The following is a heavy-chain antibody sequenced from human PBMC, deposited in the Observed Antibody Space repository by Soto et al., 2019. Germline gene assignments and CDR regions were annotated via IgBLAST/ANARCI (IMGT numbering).Heavy chain of an antibody. Sequence: GGSLRLSCAASGFTFSSYGMHWVRQAPGKGLEWVAVIWYDGSNKYYADSVKGRFTISRDNSKNTLYLQMNSLRAEDTAVYYCARDREMSSRYGMDVWGQGTTVTVSS. D-gene: IGHD6-13*01. J-gene: IGHJ6*02. CDR2: IWYDGSNK. V-gene: IGHV3-33*01. CDR1: GFTFSSYG. CDR3: ARDREMSSRYGMDV.